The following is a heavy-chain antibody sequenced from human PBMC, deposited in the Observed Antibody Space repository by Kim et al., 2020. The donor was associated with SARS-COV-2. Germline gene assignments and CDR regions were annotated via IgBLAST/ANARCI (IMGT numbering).Heavy chain of an antibody. D-gene: IGHD4-17*01. CDR2: GGT. J-gene: IGHJ4*02. V-gene: IGHV4-34*01. Sequence: GGTKYNPTLKSGVTISVDTSKSQFSLRLTSVTAADTAVYYCARGYKATVGFWGQGTLVTVSS. CDR3: ARGYKATVGF.